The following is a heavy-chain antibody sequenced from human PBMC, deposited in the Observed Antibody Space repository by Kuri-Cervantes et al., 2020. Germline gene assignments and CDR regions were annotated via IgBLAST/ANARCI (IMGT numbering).Heavy chain of an antibody. J-gene: IGHJ6*02. Sequence: GSLRLSCTVSGGSISSSSYYWGWIRQPPGKGLDWIGSIYYSGSTYYNPSLKSRVTISVDTSKNQFSLKLSSVTAADTAVYYCARHRSDYYYYGMDVWGQGTTVTVSS. CDR1: GGSISSSSYY. CDR3: ARHRSDYYYYGMDV. CDR2: IYYSGST. V-gene: IGHV4-39*01.